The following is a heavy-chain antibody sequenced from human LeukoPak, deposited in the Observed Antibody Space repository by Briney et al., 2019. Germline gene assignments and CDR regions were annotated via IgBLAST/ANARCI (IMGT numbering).Heavy chain of an antibody. CDR2: ISGSGGST. D-gene: IGHD6-6*01. CDR3: AKSWIAARPNVYYFDY. V-gene: IGHV3-23*01. CDR1: GFTFSSYA. J-gene: IGHJ4*02. Sequence: GASLRLSCAASGFTFSSYAMSWVRQAPGKGLEWVSAISGSGGSTYYADSVKGRFTISRDNSKNTLYLQVNSLRAEDTAVYYCAKSWIAARPNVYYFDYWGQGTLVTVSS.